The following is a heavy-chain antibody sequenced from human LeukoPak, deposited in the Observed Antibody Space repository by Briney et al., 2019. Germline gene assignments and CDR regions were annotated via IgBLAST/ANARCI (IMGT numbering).Heavy chain of an antibody. Sequence: GGSLRLSCAASGFTFRRYWMHWVRQAPGKGLVWVSRIKSDGSSTNYADSVKGRFTISRDNAKNTLYLQMNSLRAEDTAVYYCARDGYNSDFGDYWGQGTLVTVSS. J-gene: IGHJ4*02. V-gene: IGHV3-74*01. D-gene: IGHD5-24*01. CDR1: GFTFRRYW. CDR2: IKSDGSST. CDR3: ARDGYNSDFGDY.